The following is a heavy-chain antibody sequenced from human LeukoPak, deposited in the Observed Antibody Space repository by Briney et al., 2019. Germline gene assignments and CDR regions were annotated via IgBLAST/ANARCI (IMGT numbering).Heavy chain of an antibody. D-gene: IGHD2-8*01. CDR3: AAPSRYCTNGVCYAY. CDR2: INHSGNT. Sequence: SETLSLTCAVYGGSFSGYYWSWIRQPPGKGLEWIGEINHSGNTNYNPSLKSRVTISVDTSKNQFSLKLSSVTAADTAVYYCAAPSRYCTNGVCYAYWGQGTLVTVSS. CDR1: GGSFSGYY. J-gene: IGHJ4*02. V-gene: IGHV4-34*01.